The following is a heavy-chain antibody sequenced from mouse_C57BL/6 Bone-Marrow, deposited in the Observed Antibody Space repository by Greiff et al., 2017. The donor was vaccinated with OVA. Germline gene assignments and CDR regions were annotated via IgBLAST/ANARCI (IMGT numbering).Heavy chain of an antibody. V-gene: IGHV5-9*01. D-gene: IGHD2-5*01. Sequence: EVHLVESGGGLVKPGGSLKLSCAASGFTFSSYTMSWVRQTPEKRLEWVATISGGGGNTYYPDSVKGRFTISRDNAKNTLYLQMSSLRSEDTALYYCARGDSNYPYYAMDYWGQGTSVTVSS. J-gene: IGHJ4*01. CDR1: GFTFSSYT. CDR2: ISGGGGNT. CDR3: ARGDSNYPYYAMDY.